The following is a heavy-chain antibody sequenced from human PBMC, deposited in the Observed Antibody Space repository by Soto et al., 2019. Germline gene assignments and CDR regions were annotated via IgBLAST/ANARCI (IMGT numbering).Heavy chain of an antibody. V-gene: IGHV3-30*03. CDR2: ISYDGSNK. J-gene: IGHJ4*02. CDR3: APWFGAFDY. D-gene: IGHD3-10*01. Sequence: LRLSCAASGFTFSSYGMHWVRQAPGKGLEWVAVISYDGSNKYYADSVKGRFTISRDNSKNTLYLQMNSLRAEDTAVYYCAPWFGAFDYWGQGTLVTVS. CDR1: GFTFSSYG.